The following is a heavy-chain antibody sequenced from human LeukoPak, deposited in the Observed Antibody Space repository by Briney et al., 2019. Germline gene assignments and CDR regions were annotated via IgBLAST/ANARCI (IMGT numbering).Heavy chain of an antibody. Sequence: PGGSLRLSCAASGFTFKLYWMHWVRQVPGKRPVRVSRINDDGSDTIYADSVRGRFTISRDDAKNTVYLQMNNLRAEDTAVYYCVRGGPSTWSWGQGTLVTVSS. D-gene: IGHD2-15*01. CDR3: VRGGPSTWS. CDR2: INDDGSDT. J-gene: IGHJ5*02. V-gene: IGHV3-74*01. CDR1: GFTFKLYW.